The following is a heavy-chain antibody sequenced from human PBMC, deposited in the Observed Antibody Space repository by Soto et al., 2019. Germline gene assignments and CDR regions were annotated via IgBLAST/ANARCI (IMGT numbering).Heavy chain of an antibody. CDR1: GFTFSSYA. CDR3: AGVSGGYSYGDY. V-gene: IGHV3-23*01. D-gene: IGHD5-18*01. Sequence: GGSLRLSCAASGFTFSSYAMSWVRQAPGKGLEWVSAISGSGGSTYYADSVKGRFTISRDNSKNTLYLQMNSLRAEDTAVYYCAGVSGGYSYGDYWGQGTLVTVSS. J-gene: IGHJ4*02. CDR2: ISGSGGST.